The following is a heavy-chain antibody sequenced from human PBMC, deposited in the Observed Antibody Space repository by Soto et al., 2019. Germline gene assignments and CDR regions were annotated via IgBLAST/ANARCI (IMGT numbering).Heavy chain of an antibody. CDR3: TREQGVYYGSGSYY. CDR2: IRSKADGGTT. V-gene: IGHV3-49*04. CDR1: GFTFGDYA. D-gene: IGHD3-10*01. J-gene: IGHJ4*02. Sequence: GGSLRLSCTASGFTFGDYAMSWVRQAPGKGLEWVGFIRSKADGGTTEYAASVKGRFTSSRDDSKSIAYLQMNSLKTEDTAVDYCTREQGVYYGSGSYYWGQGTLVTVSS.